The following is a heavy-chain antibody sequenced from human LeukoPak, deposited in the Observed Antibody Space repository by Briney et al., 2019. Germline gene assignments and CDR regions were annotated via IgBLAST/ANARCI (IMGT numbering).Heavy chain of an antibody. CDR3: TRDQTPYY. CDR1: GFTFGDYD. Sequence: GGSLRLSCTASGFTFGDYDMTWVRQAPGKGLEWVGFIASETYGGTAEYAASVKGKFIISRDDSKSIAYLQMNSLKTEDTAVYYCTRDQTPYYWGQGTLVTVSS. V-gene: IGHV3-49*04. CDR2: IASETYGGTA. J-gene: IGHJ4*02.